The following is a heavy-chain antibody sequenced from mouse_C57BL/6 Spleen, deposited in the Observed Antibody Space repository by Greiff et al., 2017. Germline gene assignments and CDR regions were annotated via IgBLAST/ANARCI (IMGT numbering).Heavy chain of an antibody. CDR3: ARKYYGNYDYFDY. CDR1: GYTFTDYN. D-gene: IGHD2-1*01. V-gene: IGHV1-18*01. CDR2: INPNNGGT. J-gene: IGHJ2*01. Sequence: VQLQQSGPELVKPGASVKIPCKASGYTFTDYNMDWVKQSHGKSLEWIGEINPNNGGTIYNQKFKGKATLTVDKSSSTAYMELRSLTSEDTAVYYCARKYYGNYDYFDYWGQGTTLTVSS.